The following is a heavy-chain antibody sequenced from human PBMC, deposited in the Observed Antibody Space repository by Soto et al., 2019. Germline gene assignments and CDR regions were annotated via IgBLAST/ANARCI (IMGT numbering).Heavy chain of an antibody. CDR1: GYSFTSYW. J-gene: IGHJ3*02. CDR3: ASTYYYDSSGYPGPHDAFDI. Sequence: GESLKISCKGSGYSFTSYWIGWVHQMPGKGLEWMGIIYPGDSDTRYSPSFQGQVTISADKSISTAYLQWSSLKASDTAMYYCASTYYYDSSGYPGPHDAFDIWGQGTMVTVSS. V-gene: IGHV5-51*07. D-gene: IGHD3-22*01. CDR2: IYPGDSDT.